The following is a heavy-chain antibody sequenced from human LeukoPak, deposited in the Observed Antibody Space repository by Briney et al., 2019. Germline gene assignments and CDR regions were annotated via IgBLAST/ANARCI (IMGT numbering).Heavy chain of an antibody. D-gene: IGHD3-9*01. J-gene: IGHJ4*02. Sequence: GGSLRLSCAASGFTFSSYAMSWVRQAPGKGLEWVSAISGSGGSTYYADSVKGRFTISRDNSKNTLYLQMNSLRAEDTAVYYCAGDILTGYYIGYGYWGQGTLVTVSS. CDR2: ISGSGGST. CDR3: AGDILTGYYIGYGY. V-gene: IGHV3-23*01. CDR1: GFTFSSYA.